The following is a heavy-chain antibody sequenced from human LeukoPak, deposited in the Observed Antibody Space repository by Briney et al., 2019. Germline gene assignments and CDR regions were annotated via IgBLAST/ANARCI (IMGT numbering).Heavy chain of an antibody. CDR2: IYYSGST. CDR1: GGSISSYY. D-gene: IGHD4-23*01. J-gene: IGHJ6*02. Sequence: SETLSLTCTVSGGSISSYYWSWIRQPPGKGLEWIGYIYYSGSTNYNPSLKSRVTISVDTSKNQFSLKLSSVTAADTAVYYCARDKGNSRYYYYGMDVWGQGTTVTVSS. CDR3: ARDKGNSRYYYYGMDV. V-gene: IGHV4-59*01.